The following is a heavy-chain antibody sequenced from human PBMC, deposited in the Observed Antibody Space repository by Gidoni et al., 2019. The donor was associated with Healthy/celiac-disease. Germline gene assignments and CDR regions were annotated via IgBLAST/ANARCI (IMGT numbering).Heavy chain of an antibody. CDR3: ASPVYSSSSYYYYDYGMDV. V-gene: IGHV1-8*01. CDR2: MNPNSGNT. J-gene: IGHJ6*02. Sequence: QVQLVQSGAEVKKPGASVKVSCKASGYTFTSSDINWVRQATGKGLEWRGWMNPNSGNTGYAQKFQGRVTMTRNTSISTAYMELSSLRSEDTAVYYCASPVYSSSSYYYYDYGMDVWGQGTTVTVSS. CDR1: GYTFTSSD. D-gene: IGHD6-13*01.